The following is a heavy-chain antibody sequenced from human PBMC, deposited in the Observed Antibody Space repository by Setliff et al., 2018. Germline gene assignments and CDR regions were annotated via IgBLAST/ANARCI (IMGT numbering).Heavy chain of an antibody. V-gene: IGHV1-2*06. Sequence: ASVKVSCKTSGYPFTDYYIHWVRQAPGQGLEWMGRINPNSGATNFAQKFQGRVTMTRDTSISTAYMDLSRLRSDDTAVYYCARDLYNSGSNYWGQGTLVTVSS. J-gene: IGHJ4*02. D-gene: IGHD6-25*01. CDR3: ARDLYNSGSNY. CDR1: GYPFTDYY. CDR2: INPNSGAT.